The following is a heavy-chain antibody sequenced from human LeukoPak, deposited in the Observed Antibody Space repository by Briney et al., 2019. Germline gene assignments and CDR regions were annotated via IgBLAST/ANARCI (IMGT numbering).Heavy chain of an antibody. D-gene: IGHD3-10*02. CDR2: ISGSGGST. CDR1: GFTFDDYG. V-gene: IGHV3-23*01. CDR3: AELGITMIGGV. J-gene: IGHJ6*04. Sequence: GGSLRLSCAASGFTFDDYGMTWVRQAPGKGLEWVSAISGSGGSTYYADSVKGRFTISRDNSKNTLYLQMNSLRAEDTAVYYCAELGITMIGGVWGKGPRSPSPQ.